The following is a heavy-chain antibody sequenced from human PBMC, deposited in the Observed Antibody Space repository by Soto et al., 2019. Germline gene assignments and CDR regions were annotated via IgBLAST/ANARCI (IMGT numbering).Heavy chain of an antibody. CDR3: AGHRSPFDWLSPFDY. Sequence: SETLSLTCTVSGGSISSYYWSWIRQPPGKGLEWIGYIYYSGSTNYNPSLKSRVTISVDTSKNQFSLKLSSVTAADTAVYYCAGHRSPFDWLSPFDYWGQGTLVTVSS. J-gene: IGHJ4*02. CDR2: IYYSGST. D-gene: IGHD3-9*01. V-gene: IGHV4-59*08. CDR1: GGSISSYY.